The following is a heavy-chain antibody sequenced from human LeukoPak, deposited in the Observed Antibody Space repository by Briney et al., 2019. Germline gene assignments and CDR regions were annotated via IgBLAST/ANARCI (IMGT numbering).Heavy chain of an antibody. CDR3: AVTYDSSGYYFGYFQH. Sequence: GRSLRLSCAASGFTFSSYGMHWVRRAPGKGLEWVAVIWYDGSNKYYADSVKGRFTISRDNSKNTLYLQMNSLRAEDTAVYYCAVTYDSSGYYFGYFQHWGQGTLVTVSS. CDR2: IWYDGSNK. CDR1: GFTFSSYG. V-gene: IGHV3-33*01. D-gene: IGHD3-22*01. J-gene: IGHJ1*01.